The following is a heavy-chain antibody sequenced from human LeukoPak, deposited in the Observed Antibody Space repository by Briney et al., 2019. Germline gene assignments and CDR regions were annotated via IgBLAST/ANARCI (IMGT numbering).Heavy chain of an antibody. J-gene: IGHJ6*02. Sequence: PGRSLRLPCAASGFAFYDYAMHWVRQAPGKGLEWVSGISWNSGSIGYGDSVKGRFTISRDNAKNSLYLQMNSLRAEDTALYYCAKDMALHDAVYYYYGMDVWGQGTTVTVSS. CDR2: ISWNSGSI. CDR3: AKDMALHDAVYYYYGMDV. CDR1: GFAFYDYA. D-gene: IGHD3-3*01. V-gene: IGHV3-9*01.